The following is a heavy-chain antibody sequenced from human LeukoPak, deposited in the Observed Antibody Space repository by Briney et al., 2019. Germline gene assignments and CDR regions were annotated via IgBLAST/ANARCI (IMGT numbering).Heavy chain of an antibody. CDR1: GGSISSGGYY. J-gene: IGHJ4*02. Sequence: PSETLSLTCTVSGGSISSGGYYWSWIRQPPGKGLEWIGYIYHSGSTNYNPSLKSRVTISVDKSKNQFSLKLSSVTAADTAVYYCARVGEARTYWGQGTLVTVSS. D-gene: IGHD3-16*01. CDR3: ARVGEARTY. V-gene: IGHV4-30-2*01. CDR2: IYHSGST.